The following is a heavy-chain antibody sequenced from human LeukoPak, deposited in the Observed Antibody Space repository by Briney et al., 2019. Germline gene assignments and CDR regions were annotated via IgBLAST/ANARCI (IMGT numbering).Heavy chain of an antibody. CDR2: ISSSSSYI. D-gene: IGHD6-6*01. CDR3: ARDYTRGIAARPLNWFDP. CDR1: GFTFSSYS. J-gene: IGHJ5*02. Sequence: GGSLRLSCAASGFTFSSYSMNWVRQAPGKGLEWVSSISSSSSYIYHADSVKGRFTISRDNAKNSLYLQMNSLRAEDTAVYYCARDYTRGIAARPLNWFDPWGQGTLVTVSS. V-gene: IGHV3-21*01.